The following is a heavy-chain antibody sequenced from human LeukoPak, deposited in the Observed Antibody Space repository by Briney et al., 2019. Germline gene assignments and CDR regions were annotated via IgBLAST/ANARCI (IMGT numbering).Heavy chain of an antibody. V-gene: IGHV4-30-2*01. CDR2: IYHSGST. CDR3: AREEDVFDAFDI. CDR1: GGSISSGGYY. D-gene: IGHD3-10*02. Sequence: SETLSLTCTVSGGSISSGGYYWSWIRQPPGKGLEGIGYIYHSGSTYYNPSLKSRVTISVDRSKKQFSLKLSSVTAADTAVYYCAREEDVFDAFDIWGQGTMVTVSS. J-gene: IGHJ3*02.